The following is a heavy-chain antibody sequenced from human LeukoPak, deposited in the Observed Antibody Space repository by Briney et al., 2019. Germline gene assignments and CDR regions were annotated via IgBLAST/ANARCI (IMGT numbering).Heavy chain of an antibody. CDR3: GRDGSGSPDY. CDR2: ISTTSHMI. Sequence: PGGSLRLSCEASGFSFSDYYMTWIRQAPGKGLEWISYISTTSHMIHCADSVKGRFTISRDNAKNSLYLQMNSLRPEDTAVYFCGRDGSGSPDYWGQGTLVTVSS. D-gene: IGHD1-26*01. V-gene: IGHV3-11*01. J-gene: IGHJ4*02. CDR1: GFSFSDYY.